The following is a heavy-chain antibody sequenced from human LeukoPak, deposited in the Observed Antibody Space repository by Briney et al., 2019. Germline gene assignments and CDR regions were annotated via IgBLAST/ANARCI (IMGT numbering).Heavy chain of an antibody. V-gene: IGHV3-23*01. CDR1: GITLSNYG. CDR2: LGGSGGTT. CDR3: AKRGVVIRVILVGFHKEAYYFDS. J-gene: IGHJ4*02. D-gene: IGHD3-22*01. Sequence: GGSLRLSCAVSGITLSNYGMSWVRQAPGKGLEWVAGLGGSGGTTNHADSVKGRFTISRDNRKNTLYLQMNSLRAEDTAVYFCAKRGVVIRVILVGFHKEAYYFDSWGQGALVTVSS.